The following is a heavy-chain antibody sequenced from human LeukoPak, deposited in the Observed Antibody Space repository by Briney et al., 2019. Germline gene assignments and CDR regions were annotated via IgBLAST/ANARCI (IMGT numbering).Heavy chain of an antibody. CDR2: ISGSGTNT. Sequence: PGGSLRLSCAASGFTLSNYAMNWVRQAPGKGLEWVSSISGSGTNTYYTDSVKGRLTISRDTSKNTLYLQMNSLRAEDTAVYYCARDRSGYLDYWGQGTLVTVSS. J-gene: IGHJ4*02. CDR3: ARDRSGYLDY. D-gene: IGHD2-15*01. V-gene: IGHV3-23*01. CDR1: GFTLSNYA.